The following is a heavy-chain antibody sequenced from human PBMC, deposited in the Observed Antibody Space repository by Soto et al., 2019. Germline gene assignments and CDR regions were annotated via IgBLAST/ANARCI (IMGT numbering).Heavy chain of an antibody. J-gene: IGHJ4*02. CDR1: GFTFDDYT. Sequence: PGGSLRLSCAASGFTFDDYTMHWVRQAPGKGLEWVSLISWDGGSTYYADSVTGRFTISRDNSKNSLYLQMNSLRTEDTALYYCAKDYSVYSSGWLGYWGQGTLVTVSS. CDR2: ISWDGGST. V-gene: IGHV3-43*01. D-gene: IGHD6-19*01. CDR3: AKDYSVYSSGWLGY.